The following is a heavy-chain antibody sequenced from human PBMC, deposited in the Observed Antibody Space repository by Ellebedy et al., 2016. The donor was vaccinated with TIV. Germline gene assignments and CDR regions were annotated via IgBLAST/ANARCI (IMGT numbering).Heavy chain of an antibody. J-gene: IGHJ3*02. Sequence: GESLKISXVASGFSFRSYSMNWVRQAPGKGLEWISSISSSSTYIYYADSIKGRFTISRDNAKNSLSLQMNSLRAEDTAMYYCARRLYRPGAFDIWGQGTMVTVSS. CDR1: GFSFRSYS. V-gene: IGHV3-21*01. CDR2: ISSSSTYI. CDR3: ARRLYRPGAFDI. D-gene: IGHD1-14*01.